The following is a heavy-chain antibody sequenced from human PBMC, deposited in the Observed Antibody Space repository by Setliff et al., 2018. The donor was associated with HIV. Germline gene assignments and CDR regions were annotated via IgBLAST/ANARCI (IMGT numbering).Heavy chain of an antibody. V-gene: IGHV4-59*01. J-gene: IGHJ4*02. Sequence: SETLSLTCTVSGGSISNYYWSWIRQSPEKGLEWIGYIHYSGSTSYNPSLKSRVTISLDTSKNQFSLKLSSVTAADTAGYYCARGGSTIADRPDLVYFDYWGRGTLVTVPQ. CDR3: ARGGSTIADRPDLVYFDY. CDR1: GGSISNYY. CDR2: IHYSGST. D-gene: IGHD6-6*01.